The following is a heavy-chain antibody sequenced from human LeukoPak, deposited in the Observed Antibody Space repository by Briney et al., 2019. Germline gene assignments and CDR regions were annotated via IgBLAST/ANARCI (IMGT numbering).Heavy chain of an antibody. Sequence: GGSLRLSCAASGITVSGYWMHWVRQAPGKGLVWVSRINGDGSTTSYADSVKGRFTISRDNAKNTLYLQMNSLRAEDTAVYYCARGDATGRFDNWGQGTLVTVSS. J-gene: IGHJ4*02. CDR2: INGDGSTT. CDR3: ARGDATGRFDN. V-gene: IGHV3-74*01. CDR1: GITVSGYW. D-gene: IGHD7-27*01.